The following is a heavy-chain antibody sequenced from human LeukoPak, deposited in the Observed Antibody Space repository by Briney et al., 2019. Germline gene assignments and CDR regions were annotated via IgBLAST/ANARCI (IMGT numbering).Heavy chain of an antibody. CDR2: INPSGGST. Sequence: ASVTVSFKASGYTFTIYYMHWVRQAPGQGLEWMGIINPSGGSTSYAQKFQGRVTMTRDTSTSTVYMELSSLRSEDTAVYYCARIRNGMDVWGQGTTVTVAS. D-gene: IGHD4-17*01. J-gene: IGHJ6*02. V-gene: IGHV1-46*01. CDR3: ARIRNGMDV. CDR1: GYTFTIYY.